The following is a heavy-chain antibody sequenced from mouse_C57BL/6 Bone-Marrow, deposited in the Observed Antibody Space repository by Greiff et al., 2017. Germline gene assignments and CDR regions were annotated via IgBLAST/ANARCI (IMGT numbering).Heavy chain of an antibody. Sequence: QVQLQQPGAELVKPGASVKLSCKASGYTFTSYWMHWVKQRPGQGLEWIGMIHPNSGSTNYNEKFKSKATLTVDKSSSTAYMQLSSLTSEDSAVYFCARAFYYAYLVFALDYWGQGTSVTVSS. D-gene: IGHD2-2*01. CDR2: IHPNSGST. J-gene: IGHJ4*01. CDR1: GYTFTSYW. V-gene: IGHV1-64*01. CDR3: ARAFYYAYLVFALDY.